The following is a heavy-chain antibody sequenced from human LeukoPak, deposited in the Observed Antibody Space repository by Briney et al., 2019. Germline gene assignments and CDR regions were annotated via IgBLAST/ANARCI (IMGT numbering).Heavy chain of an antibody. Sequence: GGSLRLSCAASGFTFSNFYMSWIRQAPGKGLEWVSFISSASTYKNFADSVKGRFTVSRDNTKNSLFLQMNSLRAEDTAVYYCAKFLTGQYDAFDIWGQGTMVTVSA. CDR3: AKFLTGQYDAFDI. D-gene: IGHD3-9*01. V-gene: IGHV3-11*03. J-gene: IGHJ3*02. CDR1: GFTFSNFY. CDR2: ISSASTYK.